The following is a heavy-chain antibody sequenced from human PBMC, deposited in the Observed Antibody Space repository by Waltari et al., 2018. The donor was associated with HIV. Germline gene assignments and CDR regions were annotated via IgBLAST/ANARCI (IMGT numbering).Heavy chain of an antibody. CDR3: VAGPDSANSYFPSGGCF. CDR2: LYYSGST. J-gene: IGHJ4*02. V-gene: IGHV4-39*02. Sequence: QLQLQESGPGLVKPLETLSLTCTVSGGSISGGFSFCGWFRQPPGKGLQWIGNLYYSGSTYYNPSLKGRVTITEDTSKNHFSLRLTSVTAADTAIYYCVAGPDSANSYFPSGGCFWGQGSLVSVSS. D-gene: IGHD3-16*01. CDR1: GGSISGGFSF.